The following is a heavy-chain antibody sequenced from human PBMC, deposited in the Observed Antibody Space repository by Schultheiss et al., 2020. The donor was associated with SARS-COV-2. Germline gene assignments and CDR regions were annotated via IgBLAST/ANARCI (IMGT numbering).Heavy chain of an antibody. D-gene: IGHD3-22*01. J-gene: IGHJ4*02. CDR3: ARGFYYDTSAFDY. V-gene: IGHV4-61*02. Sequence: SETLSLTCTVSGGSISSGGYYWNWIRQPAGKGLEWIGRIYSSGTTNYNPSLDSRVTMSVDTSKNQFSLKLSSVTAADTAVYYCARGFYYDTSAFDYWGQGTLVTVSS. CDR2: IYSSGTT. CDR1: GGSISSGGYY.